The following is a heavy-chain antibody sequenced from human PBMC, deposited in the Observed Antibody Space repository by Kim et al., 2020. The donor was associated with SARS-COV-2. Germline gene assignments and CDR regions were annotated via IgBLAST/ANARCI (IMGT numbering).Heavy chain of an antibody. V-gene: IGHV3-64D*06. D-gene: IGHD3-10*01. CDR1: GFTFSSYN. CDR3: DGSGTYIN. Sequence: GGSLRLSCSASGFTFSSYNMHWVRQAPGKGLQCVSGINTNGSSTYYADSVKGRFTISRDNSKNTLYLQMNSLRAEDTAVYYCDGSGTYINWGQGTLVTVSS. CDR2: INTNGSST. J-gene: IGHJ1*01.